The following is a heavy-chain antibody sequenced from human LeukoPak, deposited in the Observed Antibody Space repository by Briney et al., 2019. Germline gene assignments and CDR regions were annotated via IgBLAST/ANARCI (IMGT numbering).Heavy chain of an antibody. Sequence: PGGSLRLSCAASGFTFSSYSMNWVRQAPGKGLEWVSYISSSSSTIYYADSVKGRFTISRDNAKNSLYLQMNSLRAEDTAVYYCARDKDPYYYDSSGQGFWGQGTLVTVSS. CDR3: ARDKDPYYYDSSGQGF. J-gene: IGHJ4*02. CDR1: GFTFSSYS. V-gene: IGHV3-48*04. D-gene: IGHD3-22*01. CDR2: ISSSSSTI.